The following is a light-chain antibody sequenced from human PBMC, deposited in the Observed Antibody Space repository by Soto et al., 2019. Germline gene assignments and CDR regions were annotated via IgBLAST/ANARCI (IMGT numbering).Light chain of an antibody. CDR1: QSIRSW. Sequence: DIQMTQSPSTLSASVGDRVTISCRASQSIRSWLAWYQQKPGKAPKLLISDASDLETGVPSRFSGSGSGTEFTLTISSLPPDDFATYYCQQYNSYSLLTFGGGTKVEIK. CDR2: DAS. CDR3: QQYNSYSLLT. J-gene: IGKJ4*01. V-gene: IGKV1-5*01.